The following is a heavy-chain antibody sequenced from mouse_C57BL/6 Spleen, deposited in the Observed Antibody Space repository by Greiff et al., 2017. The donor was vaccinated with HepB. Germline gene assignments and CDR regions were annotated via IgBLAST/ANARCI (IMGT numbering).Heavy chain of an antibody. CDR3: ARQEDYYGSSYWYFDV. D-gene: IGHD1-1*01. V-gene: IGHV5-6*01. CDR2: ISSGGSYT. Sequence: EVMLVESGGDLVKPGGSLKLSCAASGFTFSSYGMSWVRQTPDKRLEWVATISSGGSYTYYPDSVKGRFTISRDNAKNTLYLQMSSLKSEDTAIYYCARQEDYYGSSYWYFDVWGTGTTVTVSS. J-gene: IGHJ1*03. CDR1: GFTFSSYG.